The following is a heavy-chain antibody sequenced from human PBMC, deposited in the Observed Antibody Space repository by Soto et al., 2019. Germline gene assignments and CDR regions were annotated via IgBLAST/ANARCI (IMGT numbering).Heavy chain of an antibody. CDR2: IDPSDSYT. CDR3: ARLALNAFDI. Sequence: GHSLQRSVKGSGGSVTSYWMSWVRQMPGKGLEWMGRIDPSDSYTNYSPSFQGHVTISADKSISTAYLQWSSLKASDTAMYYCARLALNAFDIWGQGTMVTVSS. CDR1: GGSVTSYW. V-gene: IGHV5-10-1*01. J-gene: IGHJ3*02.